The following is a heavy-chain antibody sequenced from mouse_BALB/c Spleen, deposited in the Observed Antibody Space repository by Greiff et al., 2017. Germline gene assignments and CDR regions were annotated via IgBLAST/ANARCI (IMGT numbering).Heavy chain of an antibody. CDR1: GFTFSSYA. J-gene: IGHJ1*01. V-gene: IGHV5-6-5*01. CDR3: ARGYRYDKYWYFDV. D-gene: IGHD2-14*01. Sequence: EVNVVESGGGLVKPGGSLKLSCAASGFTFSSYAMSWVRQTPEKRLEWVASISSGGSTYYPDSVKGRFTISRDNARNILYLQMSSLRSEDTAMYYCARGYRYDKYWYFDVWGAGTTVTVSS. CDR2: ISSGGST.